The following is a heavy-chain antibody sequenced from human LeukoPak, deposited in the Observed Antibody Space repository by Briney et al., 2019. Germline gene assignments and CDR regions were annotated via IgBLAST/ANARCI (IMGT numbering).Heavy chain of an antibody. V-gene: IGHV1-69*05. J-gene: IGHJ4*02. CDR1: GGTLCSYA. CDR3: ARGDCSSTSCYVDCTL. D-gene: IGHD2-2*01. CDR2: IIPIFGTA. Sequence: SVKVSCEPSGGTLCSYAGRWVRQTPGEGVGRMEGIIPIFGTADDAQKCQGRVTITTDESTSTAYMELSSLRSEDTAVYYCARGDCSSTSCYVDCTLWGQGTLVTVSS.